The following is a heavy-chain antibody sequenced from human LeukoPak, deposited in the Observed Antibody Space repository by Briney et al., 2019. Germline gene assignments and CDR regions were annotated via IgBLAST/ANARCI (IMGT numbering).Heavy chain of an antibody. J-gene: IGHJ4*02. CDR1: GFTFSNYW. D-gene: IGHD3-10*01. Sequence: PGGSLRLSCAASGFTFSNYWMSWVRQAPGKGLEWVANIKQDGSEKYYVDSVKGRFTISRDNANNSLYLQMNSLRVEDKAVYNCASGDDNWGQGTLVTVSS. CDR2: IKQDGSEK. V-gene: IGHV3-7*01. CDR3: ASGDDN.